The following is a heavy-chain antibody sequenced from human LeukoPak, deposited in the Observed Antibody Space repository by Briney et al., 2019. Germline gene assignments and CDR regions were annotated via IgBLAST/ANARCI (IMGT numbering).Heavy chain of an antibody. Sequence: ASVKVSCKASGYTFTGYCMHWVRQAPAQGLEWMGWINPNSGGTNYAQKFQGRVTMTRDTSISTAYMELSRLRSDDTAVYYCARQRYVVVVAATPELGYWGQGTLVTVSS. CDR3: ARQRYVVVVAATPELGY. D-gene: IGHD2-15*01. CDR2: INPNSGGT. V-gene: IGHV1-2*02. CDR1: GYTFTGYC. J-gene: IGHJ4*02.